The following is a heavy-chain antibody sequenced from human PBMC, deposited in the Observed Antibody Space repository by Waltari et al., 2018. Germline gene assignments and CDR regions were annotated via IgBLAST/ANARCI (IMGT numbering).Heavy chain of an antibody. Sequence: EVQLVEAGGGWIQLVGSLTCSCAASGFPVGNNYRSWVRQAPGKGLEWVSLIYSGGSTYYADSVKGRFTISRDNSRNTLYLQMNSLRAEDTAVYYCASFTTKTHWGQGTLVTVSS. CDR3: ASFTTKTH. J-gene: IGHJ4*02. CDR1: GFPVGNNY. V-gene: IGHV3-53*01. CDR2: IYSGGST. D-gene: IGHD1-1*01.